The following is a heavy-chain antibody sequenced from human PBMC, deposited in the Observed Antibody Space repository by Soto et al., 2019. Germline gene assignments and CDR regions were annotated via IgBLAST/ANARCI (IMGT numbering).Heavy chain of an antibody. J-gene: IGHJ5*02. D-gene: IGHD2-8*01. V-gene: IGHV3-53*01. CDR1: GFIVNSNN. CDR3: ARDFTPIVLMVYAITPWFDP. Sequence: GGSLRLSCAASGFIVNSNNMVWVRQAPGKGLEWVSLLQSGGSAYYGDSVKGRFTISRDNAKNSLYLQMNSLRAEDTAVYYCARDFTPIVLMVYAITPWFDPWGQGTLVTVSS. CDR2: LQSGGSA.